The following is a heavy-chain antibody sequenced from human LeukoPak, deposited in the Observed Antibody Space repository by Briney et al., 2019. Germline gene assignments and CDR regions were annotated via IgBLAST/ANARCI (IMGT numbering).Heavy chain of an antibody. CDR2: ISGSSSDK. Sequence: GESLRPSCAASAFTFNNYNMNWVRQAPGKGLEWVSSISGSSSDKYYADLVKGRFTISRDNAKNSLYLQMNRLRAEDTAVYYCARLRYSSSSDYWGQGTLVTVSS. CDR3: ARLRYSSSSDY. CDR1: AFTFNNYN. D-gene: IGHD6-6*01. J-gene: IGHJ4*02. V-gene: IGHV3-21*01.